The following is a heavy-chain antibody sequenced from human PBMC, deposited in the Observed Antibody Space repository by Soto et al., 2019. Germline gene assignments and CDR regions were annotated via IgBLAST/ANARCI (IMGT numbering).Heavy chain of an antibody. V-gene: IGHV1-69*02. CDR1: GGTFSSYT. D-gene: IGHD6-13*01. J-gene: IGHJ5*02. CDR2: IIPILGIA. CDR3: XRAAXXYSSSWYWFDP. Sequence: QVQLVQSGAEVQKPGSSVKVSCKASGGTFSSYTISWVRQAPGQGLEWMGRIIPILGIANYAQKFQXRVTXXXXXXXXXXXXXXXXXXXXXXXXXXCXRAAXXYSSSWYWFDPWGQGNLVTVXX.